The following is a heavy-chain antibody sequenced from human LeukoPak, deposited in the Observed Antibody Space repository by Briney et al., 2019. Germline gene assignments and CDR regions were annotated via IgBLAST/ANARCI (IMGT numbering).Heavy chain of an antibody. CDR3: ARGGTAVVTPYAFDI. CDR1: GGSISTYY. D-gene: IGHD4-23*01. CDR2: IYYSGST. J-gene: IGHJ3*02. V-gene: IGHV4-59*01. Sequence: AETLSLTCTVSGGSISTYYWSWIRQPPGKGLEWIGYIYYSGSTNYNPSVKSRVTMSVDTSKKQFSLNLSSLTAADTAVYYCARGGTAVVTPYAFDIWGQGTMVTVSS.